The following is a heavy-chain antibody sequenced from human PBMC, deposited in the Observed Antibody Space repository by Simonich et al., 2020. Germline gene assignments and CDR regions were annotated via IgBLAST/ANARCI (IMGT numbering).Heavy chain of an antibody. Sequence: GGGLVQPGGSLRLSCAASGFTFSSYAMSWVRQAPGKGLEWGSAISGRGGSTYYADYEKGRFTISRDNSKNTLYLKMNSLRAEDTAVYYCAKDRGERITMIVVVIDAFDIWGQGTMVTVSS. D-gene: IGHD3-22*01. J-gene: IGHJ3*02. CDR1: GFTFSSYA. CDR3: AKDRGERITMIVVVIDAFDI. CDR2: ISGRGGST. V-gene: IGHV3-23*01.